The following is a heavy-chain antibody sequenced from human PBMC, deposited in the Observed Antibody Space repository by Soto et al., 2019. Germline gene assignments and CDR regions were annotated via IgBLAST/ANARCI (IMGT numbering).Heavy chain of an antibody. V-gene: IGHV3-30*18. J-gene: IGHJ6*02. CDR2: ISYDGSNK. CDR1: GFTFSSYG. D-gene: IGHD3-9*01. CDR3: AKDQGFPSGLRYFDWYGMDV. Sequence: PGGSLRLSCAASGFTFSSYGMHWVRQAPGKGLEWVAVISYDGSNKYYADSVKGRFTISRDNSKNTLYLQMNSLRAEDTAVYYCAKDQGFPSGLRYFDWYGMDVWGQGTTVTVSS.